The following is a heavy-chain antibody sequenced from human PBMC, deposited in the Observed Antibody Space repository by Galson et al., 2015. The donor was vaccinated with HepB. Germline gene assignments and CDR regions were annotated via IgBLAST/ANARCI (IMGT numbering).Heavy chain of an antibody. CDR1: GFTVSTNY. CDR3: AREAAEGYNYYMDV. V-gene: IGHV3-66*01. J-gene: IGHJ6*03. CDR2: IYSGGST. Sequence: SLRLHCAASGFTVSTNYMSWVRPGPGKGLEWVSVIYSGGSTHYADSARGRFTISRDNSKNTLYLQMNSLRAEDTAVYYCAREAAEGYNYYMDVWGKGTTVTVS. D-gene: IGHD2-15*01.